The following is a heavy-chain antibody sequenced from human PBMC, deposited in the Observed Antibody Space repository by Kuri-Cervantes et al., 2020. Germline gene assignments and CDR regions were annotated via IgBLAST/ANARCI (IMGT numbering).Heavy chain of an antibody. CDR3: ARGIVSGSYGEFDP. D-gene: IGHD1-26*01. V-gene: IGHV3-33*01. J-gene: IGHJ5*02. CDR1: GFTFSSYG. Sequence: LSLTCAASGFTFSSYGMHWVRQAPGKGLEWVAVIWYDGSNKYYADSVKGRFTISRDNAKNSLYLQMNSLRDEDTAVYYCARGIVSGSYGEFDPWGQGTLVTVSS. CDR2: IWYDGSNK.